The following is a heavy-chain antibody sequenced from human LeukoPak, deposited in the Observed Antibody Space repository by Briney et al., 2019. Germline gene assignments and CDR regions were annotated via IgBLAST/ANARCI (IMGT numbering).Heavy chain of an antibody. CDR3: ARKGLSDRVYYFDF. CDR2: ISSSGSTR. V-gene: IGHV3-48*04. J-gene: IGHJ4*02. D-gene: IGHD3-22*01. Sequence: KPGGSLRLSCAGSGFTFNNAWMSWVRQAPGKGLEWVSDISSSGSTRYYADFVKGRFTISRDNAENSLYLQMNSLRAEDTAVYYCARKGLSDRVYYFDFWGQGTLVTVSS. CDR1: GFTFNNAW.